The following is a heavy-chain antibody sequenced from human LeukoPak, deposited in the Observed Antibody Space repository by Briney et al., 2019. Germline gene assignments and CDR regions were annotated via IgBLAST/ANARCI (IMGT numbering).Heavy chain of an antibody. J-gene: IGHJ4*02. CDR3: ASRPAYYYEPY. CDR2: ISGSGGST. CDR1: GFTFSSYA. V-gene: IGHV3-23*01. D-gene: IGHD3-22*01. Sequence: GGSLRLSCAASGFTFSSYAMSWVRQAPGKGLEWVSAISGSGGSTYYADSVKGRFTISRDNSKNTLYLQMNSLRAEDTAVYYCASRPAYYYEPYWGQGTLVNVSS.